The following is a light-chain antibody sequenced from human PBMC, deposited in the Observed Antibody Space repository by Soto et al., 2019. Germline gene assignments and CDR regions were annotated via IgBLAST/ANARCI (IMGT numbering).Light chain of an antibody. V-gene: IGKV3-15*01. CDR3: QQYNTWPPT. CDR1: QSVSSK. Sequence: EIVMTQSPATLSVSPGERATLSCRASQSVSSKLAWFQQKPGQAPSLLIYGVSTRATGVPVRFSGSGSGTEFTLTVNSLQSEDFAVYYCQQYNTWPPTFGQGTKVDIK. J-gene: IGKJ2*01. CDR2: GVS.